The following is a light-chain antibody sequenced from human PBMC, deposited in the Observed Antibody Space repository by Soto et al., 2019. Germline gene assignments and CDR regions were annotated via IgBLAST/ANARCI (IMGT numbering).Light chain of an antibody. CDR2: AAS. V-gene: IGKV1-39*01. J-gene: IGKJ3*01. CDR1: QSISSY. Sequence: DIQMTQSPSSLSASVGVRVTITCRASQSISSYLNWYQQKPGKAPKLLIYAASSLQSGVPSRFSGSGSGTDFTLTISSLQPEDFATYYCQQSYSTPFFGPGTKVDIK. CDR3: QQSYSTPF.